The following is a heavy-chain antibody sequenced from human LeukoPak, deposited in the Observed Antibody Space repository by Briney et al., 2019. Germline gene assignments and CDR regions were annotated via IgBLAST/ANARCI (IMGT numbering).Heavy chain of an antibody. CDR3: ARGYPGTWAKTQTLDY. V-gene: IGHV1-18*01. CDR2: ISAYNGNT. Sequence: ASVKVPCKASGYTFTSYGISWVRQAPGQGLEWMGWISAYNGNTNYAQKLQGRVTMTTDTSISTAYMELSRLRSDDTAVYYCARGYPGTWAKTQTLDYWGQGTLVTVSS. J-gene: IGHJ4*02. D-gene: IGHD3-10*01. CDR1: GYTFTSYG.